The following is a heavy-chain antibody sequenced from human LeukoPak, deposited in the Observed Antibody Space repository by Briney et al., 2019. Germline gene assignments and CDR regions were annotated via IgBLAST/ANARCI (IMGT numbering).Heavy chain of an antibody. J-gene: IGHJ4*02. D-gene: IGHD6-13*01. Sequence: PSETLSLTCTVSGGSISSYYWGWIRQPPGKGLEWIGSIYYSGSTYYNPSLKSRVTISVDTSKNQFSLKLSSVTAADTAVYYCARVRQQLSPFDYWGQGTLVTVSS. V-gene: IGHV4-39*07. CDR2: IYYSGST. CDR1: GGSISSYY. CDR3: ARVRQQLSPFDY.